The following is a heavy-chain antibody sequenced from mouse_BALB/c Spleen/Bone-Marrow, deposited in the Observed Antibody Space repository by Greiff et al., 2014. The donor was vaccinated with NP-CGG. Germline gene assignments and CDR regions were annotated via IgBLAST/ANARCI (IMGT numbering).Heavy chain of an antibody. CDR1: GYTFTSYY. CDR2: IYPGNVNT. D-gene: IGHD2-1*01. CDR3: AREGHGNYGFDY. J-gene: IGHJ2*01. Sequence: QVQLQQPGPELVKPGASVRISCKASGYTFTSYYIHWVKQRPGQGLGWIGWIYPGNVNTKYNEYFKGKATLTADKASSTAYMQLSSLTSEDSAVYFCAREGHGNYGFDYWGQGTTLTVSS. V-gene: IGHV1S56*01.